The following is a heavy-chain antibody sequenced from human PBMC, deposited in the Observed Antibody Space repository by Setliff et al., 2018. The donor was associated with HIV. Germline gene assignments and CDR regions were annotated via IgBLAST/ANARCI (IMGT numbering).Heavy chain of an antibody. CDR1: GFTFNNYG. CDR3: AREGSPIYYFDY. CDR2: ISYDGSNK. V-gene: IGHV3-30*03. Sequence: GGSLRLSCAASGFTFNNYGMHWVRQAPGKGLEWVSVISYDGSNKYYADSVKGRFTISRDNSENTLYLQMNSLRAEDTAVYYCAREGSPIYYFDYWSQGTLVTVSS. J-gene: IGHJ4*02. D-gene: IGHD3-10*01.